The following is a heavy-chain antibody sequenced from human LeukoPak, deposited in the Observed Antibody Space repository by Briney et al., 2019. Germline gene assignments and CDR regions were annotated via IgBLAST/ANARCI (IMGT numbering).Heavy chain of an antibody. CDR3: TTDPTYYDSSGLDY. V-gene: IGHV3-30*03. Sequence: GGSLRLSCAASGFTFSDYGMNWVRQAPGKGLEWVAITSYDESEKYYVDSVKGRFTISRDNSKNTLYLQMNSLRTEDTAVYYCTTDPTYYDSSGLDYWGQGTLVTVSS. D-gene: IGHD3-22*01. CDR2: TSYDESEK. CDR1: GFTFSDYG. J-gene: IGHJ4*02.